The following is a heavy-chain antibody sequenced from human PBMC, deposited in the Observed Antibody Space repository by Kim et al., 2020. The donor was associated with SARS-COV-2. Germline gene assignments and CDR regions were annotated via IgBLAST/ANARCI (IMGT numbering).Heavy chain of an antibody. CDR3: ARQRYGGNSVTSRYGMDV. CDR2: INPNSGGT. J-gene: IGHJ6*02. D-gene: IGHD4-17*01. CDR1: GYTFTGYY. V-gene: IGHV1-2*04. Sequence: ASVKVSCKASGYTFTGYYMHWVRQAPGQGLEWMGWINPNSGGTNYAQKFQGWVTMTRDTSISTAYMELSRLRSDDTAVYYCARQRYGGNSVTSRYGMDVWGQGTTVTVSS.